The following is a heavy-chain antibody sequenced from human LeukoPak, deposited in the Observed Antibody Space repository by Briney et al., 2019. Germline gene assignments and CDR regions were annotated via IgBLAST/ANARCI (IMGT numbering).Heavy chain of an antibody. CDR2: IIPLFGTA. CDR3: AREWDFDSSGFYYYY. V-gene: IGHV1-69*13. J-gene: IGHJ4*02. CDR1: GYTFTSYG. Sequence: GASVKVSCKASGYTFTSYGISWVRQAPGQGLEWMGGIIPLFGTANYAQRFQGRVTITADESTRTAYMELSSLRSEDTAIYYCAREWDFDSSGFYYYYWGQGTLVTVSS. D-gene: IGHD3-22*01.